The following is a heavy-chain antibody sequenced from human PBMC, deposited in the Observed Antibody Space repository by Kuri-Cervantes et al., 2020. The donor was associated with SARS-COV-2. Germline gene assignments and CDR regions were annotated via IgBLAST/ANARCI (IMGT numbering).Heavy chain of an antibody. CDR3: ARELYYDGSGYY. CDR2: INHSGST. Sequence: SETLSLTCAVYGGSFSGYYWSWIRQPPGKGLEWIGEINHSGSTNYNPSLKSRVTISVDTSKNQFSLKLSSVTAADTAVYYCARELYYDGSGYYWGQGTLVTVSS. D-gene: IGHD3-22*01. V-gene: IGHV4-34*01. CDR1: GGSFSGYY. J-gene: IGHJ4*02.